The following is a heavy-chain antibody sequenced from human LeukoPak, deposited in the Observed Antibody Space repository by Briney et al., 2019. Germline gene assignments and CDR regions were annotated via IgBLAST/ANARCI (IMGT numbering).Heavy chain of an antibody. Sequence: SVMVSCKASGGTFISYAISWVRQAPGQGLEWMGGIIPIFGTANYAQKFQGRVTITTDESTSTAYMELSSLRSEDTAVYYCARSAGYCSSTSCFDYWGQGTLVTVSS. CDR1: GGTFISYA. CDR3: ARSAGYCSSTSCFDY. J-gene: IGHJ4*02. CDR2: IIPIFGTA. D-gene: IGHD2-2*01. V-gene: IGHV1-69*05.